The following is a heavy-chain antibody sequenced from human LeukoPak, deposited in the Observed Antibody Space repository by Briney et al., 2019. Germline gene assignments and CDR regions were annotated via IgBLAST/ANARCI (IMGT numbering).Heavy chain of an antibody. CDR1: GFAFNSKR. J-gene: IGHJ4*02. CDR3: ASMGVFDY. V-gene: IGHV3-48*03. Sequence: QPGGYLTLTSTGRGFAFNSKRVDRVGQGPGKELEWVSYISSSSSTIYYADSVKGRFTISRDNAKNSLYLQMNSLRAEDTAVYYCASMGVFDYWGQGTLVTVSS. D-gene: IGHD1-26*01. CDR2: ISSSSSTI.